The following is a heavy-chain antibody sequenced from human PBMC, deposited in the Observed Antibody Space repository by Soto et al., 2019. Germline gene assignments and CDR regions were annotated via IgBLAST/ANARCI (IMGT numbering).Heavy chain of an antibody. CDR2: IGGGGAT. V-gene: IGHV3-23*01. CDR1: GFSFSTYV. J-gene: IGHJ4*02. Sequence: ELQLFDSGGGLVQPGGSLRLSCAASGFSFSTYVMSWVRQAPGKGLEWVSSIGGGGATFYADSVKGRFTISRDNSKNTMYLQMNSLRDDDMGIYYCAIYPDGAYVPPYDYWGQGTLVTVSS. D-gene: IGHD3-10*02. CDR3: AIYPDGAYVPPYDY.